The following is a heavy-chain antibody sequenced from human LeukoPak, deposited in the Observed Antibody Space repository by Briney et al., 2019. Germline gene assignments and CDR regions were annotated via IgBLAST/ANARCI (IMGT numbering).Heavy chain of an antibody. V-gene: IGHV3-23*01. CDR2: ISGSGGST. Sequence: PSETLSLTCTVSGGSISSYYWSWIRQPPGKGLEWVSAISGSGGSTYYADSVKGRFTISRDNSKNTLYLQMNSLRAEDTAVYYCAKVSLITMVRGAPPSYYFDYWGQGTLVTVSS. J-gene: IGHJ4*02. CDR1: GGSISSYY. CDR3: AKVSLITMVRGAPPSYYFDY. D-gene: IGHD3-10*01.